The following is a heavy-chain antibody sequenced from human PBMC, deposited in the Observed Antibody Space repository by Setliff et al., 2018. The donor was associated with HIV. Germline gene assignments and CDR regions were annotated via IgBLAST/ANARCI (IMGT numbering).Heavy chain of an antibody. Sequence: PSETLSLTCAVYGESFSDYYWSWFRQPPEKGLEWIGEINHSGSTNYNPSLKSRVSISTDTSKNQFSLKLSPVTAADTAVYYCASEVLPVIGGRGWFDPWGQGTLVTVSS. CDR1: GESFSDYY. V-gene: IGHV4-34*01. CDR3: ASEVLPVIGGRGWFDP. D-gene: IGHD1-26*01. CDR2: INHSGST. J-gene: IGHJ5*02.